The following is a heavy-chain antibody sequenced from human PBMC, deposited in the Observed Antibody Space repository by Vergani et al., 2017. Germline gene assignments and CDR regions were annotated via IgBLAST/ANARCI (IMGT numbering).Heavy chain of an antibody. CDR2: VFHSGSA. CDR1: GYSISRGYY. V-gene: IGHV4-38-2*02. CDR3: ARQFWVSQGVGAFET. Sequence: QVQLQESGPGLVKPSETLSLTSSVSGYSISRGYYWGWIRQPPGKGLEWIATVFHSGSAYYNPSLRRRVTISVETSKNQFSLRLTTLTAADTAVYYCARQFWVSQGVGAFETWGRGTEVSVSS. J-gene: IGHJ3*02. D-gene: IGHD3-16*01.